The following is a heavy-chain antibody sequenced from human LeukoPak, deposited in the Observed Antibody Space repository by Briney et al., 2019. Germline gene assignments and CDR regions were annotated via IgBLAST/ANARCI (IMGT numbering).Heavy chain of an antibody. D-gene: IGHD3-10*01. CDR1: GFIFRSYG. V-gene: IGHV3-33*01. Sequence: PGGSLRLSCGASGFIFRSYGMHWVRQAPGEGLEWVAGIWYDGSNEDYADSVKGRFTISRDNSKNTLYLQINSLRVEDTAVYYCARDRVHSSANNLPFDTWGQGTLVSVSS. J-gene: IGHJ5*02. CDR3: ARDRVHSSANNLPFDT. CDR2: IWYDGSNE.